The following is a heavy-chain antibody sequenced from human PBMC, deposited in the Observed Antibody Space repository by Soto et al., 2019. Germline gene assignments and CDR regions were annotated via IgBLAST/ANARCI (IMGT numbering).Heavy chain of an antibody. Sequence: QVLLVQSGAEVKKPGASVKVSCKASGYTFTSYGISWVRQAPGQGLEWMGWISAYNDNTNYAQKLQGRVTMTTDTSTSTAYMELRSLRSDDTAVYYCARGRYCSGGSCYSRWFDPWGQGTLVTVSS. V-gene: IGHV1-18*04. CDR3: ARGRYCSGGSCYSRWFDP. CDR2: ISAYNDNT. D-gene: IGHD2-15*01. J-gene: IGHJ5*02. CDR1: GYTFTSYG.